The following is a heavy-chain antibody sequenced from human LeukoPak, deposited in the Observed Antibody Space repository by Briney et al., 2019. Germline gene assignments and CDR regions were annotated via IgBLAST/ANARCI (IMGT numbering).Heavy chain of an antibody. CDR1: GGSFKGYH. J-gene: IGHJ5*02. Sequence: SETLSLTCAVYGGSFKGYHWSWIRQPPGKGVEWIGEINHSGSTNYNPSLKSRVTISVDTSKNQFSLKLSSVTAADTAVYYCARRRITMIVVAPRFDPWGQGTLVTVSS. CDR3: ARRRITMIVVAPRFDP. V-gene: IGHV4-34*01. CDR2: INHSGST. D-gene: IGHD3-22*01.